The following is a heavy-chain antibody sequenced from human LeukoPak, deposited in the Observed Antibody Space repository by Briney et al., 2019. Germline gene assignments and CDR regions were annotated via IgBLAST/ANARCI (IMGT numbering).Heavy chain of an antibody. CDR1: GGSISTSSYY. Sequence: PSETLSLTCTVSGGSISTSSYYWGWIRQPPGKGLEWIGSIYYGGSTYYNPSLKSRVTISVDTSKNQFSLKLDSVTAADTAVYYCARHEHSNGWYYFDPWGQGTLVTVSS. CDR3: ARHEHSNGWYYFDP. V-gene: IGHV4-39*01. J-gene: IGHJ5*02. CDR2: IYYGGST. D-gene: IGHD6-19*01.